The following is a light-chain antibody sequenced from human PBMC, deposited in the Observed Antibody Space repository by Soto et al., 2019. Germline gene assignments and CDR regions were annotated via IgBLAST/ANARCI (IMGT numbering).Light chain of an antibody. J-gene: IGLJ1*01. CDR2: EVS. CDR3: SSYTSSSTYV. Sequence: ALTQPASVSGSPGQSITISCTGTSSDVGGHNYVSWYQQDPGKAPKLMIYEVSNRPSGVSNRFSGSKSGNTASLTISGLQAEDEADYYCSSYTSSSTYVFGTGTKVTVL. V-gene: IGLV2-14*01. CDR1: SSDVGGHNY.